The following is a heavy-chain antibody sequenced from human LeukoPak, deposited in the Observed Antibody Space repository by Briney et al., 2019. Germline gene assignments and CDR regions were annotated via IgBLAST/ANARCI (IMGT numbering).Heavy chain of an antibody. CDR1: GFTFSSYW. V-gene: IGHV3-7*01. CDR3: ARDLAGPPQEAFDI. CDR2: IKQDGSEK. Sequence: PGGSPRLSCAASGFTFSSYWMSWVRQALGKGLEWVANIKQDGSEKYYVDSVKGRFTISRDNAKNSLYLQMNSLRAEDTAVYYCARDLAGPPQEAFDIWGQGTMVTVSS. J-gene: IGHJ3*02.